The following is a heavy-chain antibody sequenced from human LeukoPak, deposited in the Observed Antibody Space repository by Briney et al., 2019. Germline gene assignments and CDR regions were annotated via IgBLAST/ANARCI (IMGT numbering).Heavy chain of an antibody. D-gene: IGHD2-2*01. Sequence: ASVKVSCKASGYTFTNYAMNWVRQAPGQGLEWMGWINTDTGNPTYAQGFTRRLVFSLDTSASTAYLQISSLKAEDTAVYYCARTLFGDQYQLLHNWFVPWGQGTLVTVSS. CDR1: GYTFTNYA. J-gene: IGHJ5*02. CDR3: ARTLFGDQYQLLHNWFVP. V-gene: IGHV7-4-1*02. CDR2: INTDTGNP.